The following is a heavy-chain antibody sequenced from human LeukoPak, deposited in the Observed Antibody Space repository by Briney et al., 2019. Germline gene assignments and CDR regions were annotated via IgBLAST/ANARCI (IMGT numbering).Heavy chain of an antibody. V-gene: IGHV3-30*02. J-gene: IGHJ3*01. CDR2: VRYDGSNK. CDR1: AFTFSTYG. D-gene: IGHD4-11*01. CDR3: ARDRGNYVIEAFDF. Sequence: GGSLRLSCAASAFTFSTYGMHWVRQAPGKGLEWVAFVRYDGSNKYYADSVKGRFTISRDNAKNSLYLQMNSLRAEDTAVYYCARDRGNYVIEAFDFWGQGTMVTVSS.